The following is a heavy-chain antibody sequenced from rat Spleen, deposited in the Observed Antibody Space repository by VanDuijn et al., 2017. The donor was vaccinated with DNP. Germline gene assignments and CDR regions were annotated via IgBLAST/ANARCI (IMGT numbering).Heavy chain of an antibody. Sequence: EVQLQESGPGLVKPSQSLSLTCSVTGYSITSDYWGWIRKFPGNKMEYVGHISYSGSTNYNPSLKSRISITRDTSKNLFFLHLNSVTTEDTATYYCARWTRYFDYWGQGVMVTVSS. J-gene: IGHJ2*01. CDR3: ARWTRYFDY. CDR2: ISYSGST. V-gene: IGHV3-1*01. D-gene: IGHD1-7*01. CDR1: GYSITSDY.